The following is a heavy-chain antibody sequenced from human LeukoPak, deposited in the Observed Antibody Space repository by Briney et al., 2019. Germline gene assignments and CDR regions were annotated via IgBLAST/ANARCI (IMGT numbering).Heavy chain of an antibody. CDR2: ISYDGSNK. Sequence: PGGSLRLSCAASGFTFSSYGMHWVRQAPGKGLEWVAVISYDGSNKYYADSVKSRFTISRDNSKNTLYLQMNSLRAEDTAVYYCARGGPPFDYWGQGTLVTVSS. D-gene: IGHD6-25*01. CDR1: GFTFSSYG. CDR3: ARGGPPFDY. V-gene: IGHV3-30-3*01. J-gene: IGHJ4*02.